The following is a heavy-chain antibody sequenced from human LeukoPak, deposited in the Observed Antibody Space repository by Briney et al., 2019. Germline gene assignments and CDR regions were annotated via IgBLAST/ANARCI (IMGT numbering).Heavy chain of an antibody. CDR3: ARVEVAAMLSVGAFDI. D-gene: IGHD2-15*01. CDR1: GGSISSYY. V-gene: IGHV4-59*01. J-gene: IGHJ3*02. CDR2: IYYSGSA. Sequence: PSETLSLTCTVSGGSISSYYWNWIRQPPGKGLEWIGYIYYSGSANYNPSLKRRVTISVDTSKNQFTLKLSSVPAADTAVYYCARVEVAAMLSVGAFDIWGQGAMVTVSS.